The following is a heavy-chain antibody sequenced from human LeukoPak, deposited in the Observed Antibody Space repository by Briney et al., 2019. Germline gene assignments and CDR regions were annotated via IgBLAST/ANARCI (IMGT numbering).Heavy chain of an antibody. Sequence: SETLSLTCAVYGGSFSAYYWSWIRQPPGKGLEWVGEINNSGTTNYNASLKGRVTIPVDTSKNQFSLKLSSVTAADTAVYYCASSRGYANGLWYYYMDVWGKGTTVTVSS. CDR2: INNSGTT. J-gene: IGHJ6*03. D-gene: IGHD3-22*01. V-gene: IGHV4-34*01. CDR3: ASSRGYANGLWYYYMDV. CDR1: GGSFSAYY.